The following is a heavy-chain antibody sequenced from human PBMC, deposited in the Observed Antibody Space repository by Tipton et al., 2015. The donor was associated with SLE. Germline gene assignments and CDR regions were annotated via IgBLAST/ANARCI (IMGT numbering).Heavy chain of an antibody. CDR3: AGGGLEVYGDYGGFDY. CDR1: GCSISSHY. Sequence: LRLSCTVSGCSISSHYWSWIRQPPGKGLEWIGYIYYSGSTNYNPSLKSRVTLSVDTAKNQFSRKLSSVTAADTAVYYCAGGGLEVYGDYGGFDYWGQGTLVTVSS. V-gene: IGHV4-59*11. D-gene: IGHD4-17*01. J-gene: IGHJ4*02. CDR2: IYYSGST.